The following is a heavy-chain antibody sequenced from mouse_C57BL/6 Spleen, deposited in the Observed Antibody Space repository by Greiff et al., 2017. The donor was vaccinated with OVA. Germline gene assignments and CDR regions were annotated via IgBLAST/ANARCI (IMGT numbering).Heavy chain of an antibody. D-gene: IGHD1-1*01. J-gene: IGHJ2*01. V-gene: IGHV1-36*01. CDR1: GFTFTDYY. CDR2: VYPYNGGT. Sequence: VQLQQSGPVLVKPGPSVKISCKASGFTFTDYYMHWVKQSPGQSLEWIGLVYPYNGGTSYNQKFKGKATLTVDTSSSTAYMQPNSLTSEDTAVDYCANDCESRSLDYWGQGTTLTVSS. CDR3: ANDCESRSLDY.